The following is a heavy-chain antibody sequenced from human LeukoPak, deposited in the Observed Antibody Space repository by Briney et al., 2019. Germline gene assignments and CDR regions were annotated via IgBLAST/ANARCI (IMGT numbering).Heavy chain of an antibody. J-gene: IGHJ4*02. CDR1: GFTVSSNY. CDR3: ARENGGNSAFVGYYFDY. CDR2: IYSGGST. D-gene: IGHD4-23*01. Sequence: GGSLRLSCAASGFTVSSNYMSWVRQAPGKGLEWVSVIYSGGSTYYADSVKGRFTISRDNSKNTLYLQMDSLRAEDTAVYYCARENGGNSAFVGYYFDYWGQGTLVTVSS. V-gene: IGHV3-66*01.